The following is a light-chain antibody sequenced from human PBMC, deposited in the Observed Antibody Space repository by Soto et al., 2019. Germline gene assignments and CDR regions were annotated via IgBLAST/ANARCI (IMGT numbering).Light chain of an antibody. CDR1: SSDVGAYNY. CDR3: TSYAGSNIWV. J-gene: IGLJ3*02. Sequence: QSALTQPPSASGSPGQSVTISCTGTSSDVGAYNYVSWYQKYPGKAPKLMIYEVSKRPSGGPDRFSGSKSGKTASLTVSGLQPEDEADYYCTSYAGSNIWVFGGGTKLTVL. V-gene: IGLV2-8*01. CDR2: EVS.